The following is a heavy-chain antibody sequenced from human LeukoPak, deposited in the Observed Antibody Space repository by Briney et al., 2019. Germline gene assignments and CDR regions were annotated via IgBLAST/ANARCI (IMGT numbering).Heavy chain of an antibody. CDR3: ARGLGAPDY. V-gene: IGHV3-7*03. CDR2: IKQDGSEK. D-gene: IGHD1-26*01. J-gene: IGHJ4*02. CDR1: GFTVSSNY. Sequence: GGSLRLSCAASGFTVSSNYMSWVRQAPGKGLEWVANIKQDGSEKYYVDSVKGRFTISRDNAKNSLYLQMNSLRAEDTAVYYCARGLGAPDYWGQGTLVTVSS.